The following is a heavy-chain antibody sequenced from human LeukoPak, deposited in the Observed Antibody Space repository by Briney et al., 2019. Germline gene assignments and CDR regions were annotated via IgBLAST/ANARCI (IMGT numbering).Heavy chain of an antibody. CDR2: ITPIFGTA. CDR3: AREGDGYNLFDY. D-gene: IGHD5-24*01. V-gene: IGHV1-69*05. J-gene: IGHJ4*02. CDR1: GGTFSSYA. Sequence: SVKVSCKASGGTFSSYAISWVRQAPGQGLEWMGGITPIFGTANYAQKFQGRVTITTDESTSTAYMELSSLRSEDTAVYYCAREGDGYNLFDYWGQGTLVTVSS.